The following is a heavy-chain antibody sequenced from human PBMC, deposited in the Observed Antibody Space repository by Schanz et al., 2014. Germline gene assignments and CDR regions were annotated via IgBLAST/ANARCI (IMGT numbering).Heavy chain of an antibody. D-gene: IGHD6-13*01. Sequence: EVQLVESGGGLVQPGGSLRLSCATSGFTFSTYAMSWVRQAPGKGLEWVSGISGSGVITYYEDSVKGRFTISRDNSKNTLYLQMNSLRAEDTAVYYCVREVGAAAGLAWGLDYWGRGTLVTVSS. V-gene: IGHV3-23*04. CDR3: VREVGAAAGLAWGLDY. J-gene: IGHJ4*02. CDR1: GFTFSTYA. CDR2: ISGSGVIT.